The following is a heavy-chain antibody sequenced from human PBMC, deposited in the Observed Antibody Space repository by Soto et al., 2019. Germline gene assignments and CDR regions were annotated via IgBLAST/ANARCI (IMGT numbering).Heavy chain of an antibody. D-gene: IGHD1-1*01. J-gene: IGHJ5*02. CDR3: AKDRDNWHARDWFDP. CDR2: ISGSGGST. V-gene: IGHV3-23*01. CDR1: GFTFSSYA. Sequence: PGGSLRVSCAASGFTFSSYAMSWVRQAPGKGLEWVSAISGSGGSTYYADSVKGRFTISRDNSKNTLYLQMNSLRAEDTAVYYCAKDRDNWHARDWFDPQGHATIAPLST.